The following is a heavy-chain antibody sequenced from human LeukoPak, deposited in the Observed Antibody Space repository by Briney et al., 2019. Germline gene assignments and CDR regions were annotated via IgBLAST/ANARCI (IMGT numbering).Heavy chain of an antibody. V-gene: IGHV4-59*01. Sequence: SETLSLTCTVSGGSISSYYWSWLRQPPGKGLEWIGYIYYSGSTNYNPSLKSRVTISVDTSKNQFSLKLRSVSAADTDVYYCVTGGSPYSYYYYMDVWGKGTTVTVSS. CDR3: VTGGSPYSYYYYMDV. CDR2: IYYSGST. CDR1: GGSISSYY. D-gene: IGHD5-12*01. J-gene: IGHJ6*03.